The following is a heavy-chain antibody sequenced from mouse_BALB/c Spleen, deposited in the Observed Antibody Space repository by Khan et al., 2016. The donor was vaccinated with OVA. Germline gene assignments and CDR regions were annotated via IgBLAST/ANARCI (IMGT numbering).Heavy chain of an antibody. D-gene: IGHD2-10*01. V-gene: IGHV9-3-1*01. Sequence: QIQLVQSGPELKKPGETVKISCKASGYTFRSFGMNWVKQAPGKGLKWMGWINTYTGEPTYADDFKGRYVFSLETSASTAYLQINNLKNEDTATYFWARPPYFSYVMVYWGQGTSGTVSS. J-gene: IGHJ4*01. CDR3: ARPPYFSYVMVY. CDR2: INTYTGEP. CDR1: GYTFRSFG.